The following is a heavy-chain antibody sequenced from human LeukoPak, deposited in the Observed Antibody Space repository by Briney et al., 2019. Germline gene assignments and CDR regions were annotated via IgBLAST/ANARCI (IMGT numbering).Heavy chain of an antibody. V-gene: IGHV3-30*02. Sequence: GGSLRLSCAASGSTFSNYGMHWVRQAPGKGLEWVAFIRSDGGNKYYADSVTGRFTISRDNSKNRLYLQMNSLRAEDTALYYCLRGASGFGEAPLGKEFDYWGQGTLVTVSS. CDR1: GSTFSNYG. CDR2: IRSDGGNK. J-gene: IGHJ4*02. D-gene: IGHD3-10*01. CDR3: LRGASGFGEAPLGKEFDY.